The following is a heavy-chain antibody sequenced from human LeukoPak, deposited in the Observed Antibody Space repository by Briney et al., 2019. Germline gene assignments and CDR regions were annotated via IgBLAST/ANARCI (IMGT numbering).Heavy chain of an antibody. D-gene: IGHD3-10*01. CDR2: IWSDGSNK. J-gene: IGHJ4*02. V-gene: IGHV3-30*02. CDR3: ARDYARSRGFGDY. Sequence: GGSLRLSCAASGFTFSNYGIHWVRQAPGKGLEWVAIIWSDGSNKYYADSVKGRFTISRDNSKNTLYLQMNSLRAEDTAVYYCARDYARSRGFGDYWGQGTLVTVSS. CDR1: GFTFSNYG.